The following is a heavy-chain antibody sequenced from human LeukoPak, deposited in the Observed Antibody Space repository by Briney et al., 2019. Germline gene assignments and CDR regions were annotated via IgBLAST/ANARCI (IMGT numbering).Heavy chain of an antibody. CDR3: ARNDYGSGSYYGY. CDR2: INSDGSST. D-gene: IGHD3-10*01. Sequence: GGSLRLSCAAFGFTFSRYWMHWVRQAPGKGLVWVSRINSDGSSTTYADSVKGRFTISRDNAKNTLYLQMNSLRAEDTAVYYCARNDYGSGSYYGYWGQGILVTVSS. CDR1: GFTFSRYW. J-gene: IGHJ4*02. V-gene: IGHV3-74*01.